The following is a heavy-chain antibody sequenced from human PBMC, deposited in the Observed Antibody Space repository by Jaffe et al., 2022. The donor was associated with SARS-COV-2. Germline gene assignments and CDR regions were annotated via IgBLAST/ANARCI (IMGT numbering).Heavy chain of an antibody. J-gene: IGHJ4*02. CDR1: GFTFSNYA. V-gene: IGHV3-23*04. Sequence: EMQLVESGGGLLQPGGSLRLSCAASGFTFSNYAMSWVRQAPGKGLEWVSGISDSGGSTYYAGSVQGRFTISRDNSKSTLYLHMNSLRAEDTAVYFCAKGYAGNAEHFDNWGQGTLVTVSS. CDR3: AKGYAGNAEHFDN. CDR2: ISDSGGST. D-gene: IGHD1-1*01.